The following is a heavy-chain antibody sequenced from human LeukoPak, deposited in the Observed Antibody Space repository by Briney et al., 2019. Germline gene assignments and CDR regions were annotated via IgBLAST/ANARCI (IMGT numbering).Heavy chain of an antibody. J-gene: IGHJ4*02. V-gene: IGHV4-39*01. CDR1: GGSISSSSYY. CDR2: IYYSGST. CDR3: ARRADFDY. Sequence: SETLSLTCTVSGGSISSSSYYWGWIRQPPGKGLEWIGSIYYSGSTYYNPSLKSRVTISVDTSKNQFSLKLSSVTAAGTAVYYCARRADFDYWGQGTLVTVSS.